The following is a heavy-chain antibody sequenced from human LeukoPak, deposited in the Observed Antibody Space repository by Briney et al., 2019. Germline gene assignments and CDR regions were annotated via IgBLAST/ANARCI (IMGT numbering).Heavy chain of an antibody. D-gene: IGHD3-10*01. J-gene: IGHJ4*02. CDR1: GFTFSNYN. Sequence: TGGSLRLSCAASGFTFSNYNMNWVRQAPGKGLEWVSYISSSSSTIYYADSVKGRFTISRDNSKNTLYLQMNSLRAEDTAVYYCAKDPMVRGVITQLYFDYWGQGTLVTVSS. V-gene: IGHV3-48*01. CDR2: ISSSSSTI. CDR3: AKDPMVRGVITQLYFDY.